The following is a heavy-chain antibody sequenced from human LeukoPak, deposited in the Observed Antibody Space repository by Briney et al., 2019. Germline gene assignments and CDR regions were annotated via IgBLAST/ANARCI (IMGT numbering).Heavy chain of an antibody. CDR1: GGSLSGYY. V-gene: IGHV4-59*01. Sequence: SETLSLTCTVSGGSLSGYYWSWIRQPPGKGLEWIGFINDSGSTKCNPSLKSRVTISVDTSKNQFSLKVNSVTAADTAVYYCARRAYLDYWGQGTLVTVSS. J-gene: IGHJ4*02. CDR3: ARRAYLDY. CDR2: INDSGST.